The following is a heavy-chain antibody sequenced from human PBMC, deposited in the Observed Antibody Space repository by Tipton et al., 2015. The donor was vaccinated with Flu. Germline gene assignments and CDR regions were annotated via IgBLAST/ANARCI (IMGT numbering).Heavy chain of an antibody. J-gene: IGHJ6*02. Sequence: SLRLSCAASGFTFSDDYMSWIRQAPGKGLEWISHISGSGSTINYADSVKGRFTISRDNAKSSLYLQMNSLRAEDTAVYYCARDHPPTITVLGEITDYFGMAVWGQGTTVTVSS. V-gene: IGHV3-11*01. CDR2: ISGSGSTI. CDR3: ARDHPPTITVLGEITDYFGMAV. CDR1: GFTFSDDY. D-gene: IGHD3-3*01.